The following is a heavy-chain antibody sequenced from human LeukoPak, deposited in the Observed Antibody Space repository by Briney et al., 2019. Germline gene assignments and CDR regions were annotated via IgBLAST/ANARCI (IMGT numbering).Heavy chain of an antibody. CDR3: ARSPEVGARRDFDY. CDR2: ISAYNGNT. Sequence: VASVKVSCKASGYTFTNYGISWVRQAPGRGLEWMGWISAYNGNTNYAQQLQGRVTVTTDTSTSTAYMELRSLRSDDTAVYFCARSPEVGARRDFDYWGQGTLVTVSS. J-gene: IGHJ4*02. CDR1: GYTFTNYG. V-gene: IGHV1-18*01. D-gene: IGHD1-26*01.